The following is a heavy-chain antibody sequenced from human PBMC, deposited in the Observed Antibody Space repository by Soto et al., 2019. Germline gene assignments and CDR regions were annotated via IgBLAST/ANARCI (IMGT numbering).Heavy chain of an antibody. CDR2: ISYDGSNK. Sequence: GGSLRLSCAASGFTFSSYGMHWVRQAPGKGLEWVAVISYDGSNKYYADSVKGRFTISRDNSKNTLYLQMNSLRAEDTAVYYCARAPSYSSSSDPWGQGTLVTVSA. CDR1: GFTFSSYG. J-gene: IGHJ5*02. CDR3: ARAPSYSSSSDP. V-gene: IGHV3-30*03. D-gene: IGHD6-6*01.